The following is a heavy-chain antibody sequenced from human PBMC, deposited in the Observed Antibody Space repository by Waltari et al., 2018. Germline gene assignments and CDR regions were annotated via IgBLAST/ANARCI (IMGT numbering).Heavy chain of an antibody. J-gene: IGHJ4*02. CDR3: TRAIFGVVYSFDY. Sequence: EVKLLESGGGLVQPGGSLRLSCAASGFTFSTFAMNWVRRAPGKGLEWVSGMSSRGDSTYYADSVRGRFTRSRDNSKNTLYLQMNSLRAEDTALYYCTRAIFGVVYSFDYWGRGTLVTVSS. D-gene: IGHD3-3*01. CDR2: MSSRGDST. CDR1: GFTFSTFA. V-gene: IGHV3-23*01.